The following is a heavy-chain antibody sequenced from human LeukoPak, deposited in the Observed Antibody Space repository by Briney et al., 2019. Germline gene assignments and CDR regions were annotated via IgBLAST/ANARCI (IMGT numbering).Heavy chain of an antibody. CDR3: SLRIATRHAGFDP. J-gene: IGHJ5*02. CDR1: GFTFSDSA. CDR2: IRSKADNYAT. D-gene: IGHD6-6*01. Sequence: PGGSLRLSCAASGFTFSDSAMHWVRQASGKGLEWVGRIRSKADNYATEFGASVKGRFTISRDDSKNTAYLQMNSLRPEDTAVYYCSLRIATRHAGFDPWGQGTLVTVSS. V-gene: IGHV3-73*01.